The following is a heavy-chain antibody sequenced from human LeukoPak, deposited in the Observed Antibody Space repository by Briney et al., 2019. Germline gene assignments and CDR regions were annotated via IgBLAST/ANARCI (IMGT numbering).Heavy chain of an antibody. V-gene: IGHV4-34*01. J-gene: IGHJ6*03. Sequence: SETLSLTCAVYGGSFSGYYWSWIRQPPGKGLEWIGEINHSGSTNYNPSLKSRVTISVDTSKNQFSLKLSSVTAADTAVYYCARGYSSSWYYYYYYMDVWGKGTMVTVSS. CDR3: ARGYSSSWYYYYYYMDV. D-gene: IGHD6-13*01. CDR2: INHSGST. CDR1: GGSFSGYY.